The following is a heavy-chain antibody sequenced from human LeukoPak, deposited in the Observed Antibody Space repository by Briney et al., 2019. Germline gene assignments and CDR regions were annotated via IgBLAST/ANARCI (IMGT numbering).Heavy chain of an antibody. D-gene: IGHD2-2*02. CDR2: INHSGST. V-gene: IGHV4-34*01. CDR1: GGSFSGYY. CDR3: ARENIVVVPAAIWYYYYYMDV. Sequence: SETLSLTCAVYGGSFSGYYWSWIRQPPGKGLEWIGEINHSGSTNYNPSPKSRVTISVDTSKNQFSLKLSSVTAADTAVYYCARENIVVVPAAIWYYYYYMDVWGKGTTVTVSS. J-gene: IGHJ6*03.